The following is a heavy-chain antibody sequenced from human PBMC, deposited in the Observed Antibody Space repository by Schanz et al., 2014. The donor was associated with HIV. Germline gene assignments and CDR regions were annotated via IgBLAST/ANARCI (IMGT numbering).Heavy chain of an antibody. CDR1: GGSVNSGNYF. CDR3: ASGWDYNDYRPTPIDY. D-gene: IGHD4-17*01. J-gene: IGHJ4*02. Sequence: QVQLQQWGAGLLKPSETLSLTCAVYGGSVNSGNYFWSWIRQPPGKGLEWIGFLYYTGSTNYNPSLKSRVTISLDTSKNQFSLKLTSVTAADTAVYYCASGWDYNDYRPTPIDYWGQGALVTVSS. V-gene: IGHV4-61*01. CDR2: LYYTGST.